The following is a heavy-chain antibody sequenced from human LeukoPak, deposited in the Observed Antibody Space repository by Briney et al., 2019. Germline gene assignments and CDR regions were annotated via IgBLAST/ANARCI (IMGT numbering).Heavy chain of an antibody. V-gene: IGHV4-39*01. CDR1: GGSISSSSYY. D-gene: IGHD2-15*01. CDR3: ARSGCSGGSCFYYLDY. Sequence: SETLSLTCTVYGGSISSSSYYWGWIRQTPGKGLEWIGSMYYSGSSYYNPSLKSRVTISVDTSRNQFSLKLRSVTAADTAVYYCARSGCSGGSCFYYLDYWGQGTLVTVSS. CDR2: MYYSGSS. J-gene: IGHJ4*02.